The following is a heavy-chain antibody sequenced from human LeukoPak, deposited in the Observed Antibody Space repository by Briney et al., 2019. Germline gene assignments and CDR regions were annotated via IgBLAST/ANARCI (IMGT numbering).Heavy chain of an antibody. CDR3: ARSSAGVPFDY. CDR2: ISYSGTT. CDR1: GFTFSSYSMN. D-gene: IGHD6-13*01. Sequence: PGGSLRLSCAASGFTFSSYSMNWVRQAPGKGLEYIGSISYSGTTYYNPSLKSRVTISVDTSKNHFSLNLSSVSAADTAVYYCARSSAGVPFDYWGQGTLVTVSS. J-gene: IGHJ4*02. V-gene: IGHV4-39*02.